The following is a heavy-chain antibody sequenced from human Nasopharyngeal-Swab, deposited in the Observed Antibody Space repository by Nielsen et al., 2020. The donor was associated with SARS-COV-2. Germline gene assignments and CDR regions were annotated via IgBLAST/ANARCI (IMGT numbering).Heavy chain of an antibody. CDR1: GFTFSTYD. D-gene: IGHD4-11*01. Sequence: GESLKISCAASGFTFSTYDMHWVRQAPGKGLEWLATIKQGGGETYYVDSVKGRFTISSDNSKNSVFLQINSLRAEDTAVYYCAREAHDYSNYRRGTEWFDPWGQGTLVTVSS. CDR2: IKQGGGET. CDR3: AREAHDYSNYRRGTEWFDP. V-gene: IGHV3-7*01. J-gene: IGHJ5*02.